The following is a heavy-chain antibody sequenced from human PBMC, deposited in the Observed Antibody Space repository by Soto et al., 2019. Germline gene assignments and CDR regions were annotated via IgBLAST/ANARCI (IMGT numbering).Heavy chain of an antibody. CDR2: INPNSGGT. CDR1: GYTFTGYY. V-gene: IGHV1-2*04. J-gene: IGHJ4*02. Sequence: QVQLAQSGAEVKKPGASVKVSCKASGYTFTGYYMHWVRQAPGQGLEWMGWINPNSGGTNYAQKFQGWVTMTRDTSISTAYMELSRLRSDDTAVYYCARAFPGLLWFGGPHYFDYWGQGTLVTVSS. D-gene: IGHD3-10*01. CDR3: ARAFPGLLWFGGPHYFDY.